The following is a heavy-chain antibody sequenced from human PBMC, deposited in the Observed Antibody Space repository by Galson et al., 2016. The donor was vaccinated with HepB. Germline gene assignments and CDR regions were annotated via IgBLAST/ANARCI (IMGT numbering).Heavy chain of an antibody. V-gene: IGHV4-4*07. J-gene: IGHJ4*02. CDR3: ARVPTIGPSVMYY. CDR2: FYNTGST. CDR1: GGSISSYY. D-gene: IGHD3-16*01. Sequence: SETLSLTCTFSGGSISSYYWSWIRQPAGKGLEWIGRFYNTGSTNYNPSLKSRVSITVDTSKNQFSLNLTSVTAADTAVYYCARVPTIGPSVMYYWGQGILVTASS.